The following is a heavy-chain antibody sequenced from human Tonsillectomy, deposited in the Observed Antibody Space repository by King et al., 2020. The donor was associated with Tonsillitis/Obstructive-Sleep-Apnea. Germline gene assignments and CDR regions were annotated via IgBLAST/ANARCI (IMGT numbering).Heavy chain of an antibody. D-gene: IGHD3-10*01. V-gene: IGHV3-23*04. J-gene: IGHJ4*02. CDR2: VSGSGGST. CDR3: AKGSAAYGSGSYFTY. Sequence: VQLVESGGGLVQPGGSLRLSCAASGFTFSSYAMSWVRQAPGKGLEWVSVVSGSGGSTYYADSVKGRFTISRDNSKNTLLMQMNSLRAEDTAVYYCAKGSAAYGSGSYFTYLGQGTLVSVSS. CDR1: GFTFSSYA.